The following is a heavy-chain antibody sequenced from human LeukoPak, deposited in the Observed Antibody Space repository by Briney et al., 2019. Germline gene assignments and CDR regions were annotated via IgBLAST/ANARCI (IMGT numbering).Heavy chain of an antibody. CDR2: ISGSGGST. CDR3: AKTPYSSGWALDY. CDR1: GFTFSSYS. Sequence: GGSLRLSCAASGFTFSSYSMNWVRQAPGKGLEWVSAISGSGGSTYYADSVKGRFTISRDNSKNTLYLQMNRLRAEDTAVYYCAKTPYSSGWALDYWGQGTLVTVSS. V-gene: IGHV3-23*01. J-gene: IGHJ4*02. D-gene: IGHD6-19*01.